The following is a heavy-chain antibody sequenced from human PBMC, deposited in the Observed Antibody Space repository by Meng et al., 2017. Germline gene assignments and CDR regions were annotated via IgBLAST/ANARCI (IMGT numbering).Heavy chain of an antibody. CDR2: IYPGDSDT. D-gene: IGHD3-9*01. V-gene: IGHV5-51*01. CDR1: GYSFTSYW. J-gene: IGHJ4*02. CDR3: ASSSMEYYDILTGPYYFDY. Sequence: KVSCKGSGYSFTSYWIGWVRQMPGKGLEWMGIIYPGDSDTRYSPSFQGQVTISADKSISTAYLQWSSLKASDTAMYYCASSSMEYYDILTGPYYFDYWGQGTLVTVSS.